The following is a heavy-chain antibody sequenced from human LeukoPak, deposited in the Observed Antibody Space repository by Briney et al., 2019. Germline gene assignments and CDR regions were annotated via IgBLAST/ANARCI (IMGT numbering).Heavy chain of an antibody. V-gene: IGHV4-34*01. Sequence: SETLSLTCAVYGGSFSGYYWSWIRQPPGKGLEWIGEINHSGSTNYNPSLKSRVTISVDTSKNQFSLKLSSVTAADTAVYYCARGVNNVLLWFGELLPRRYYFDYWGQGTLVTVSS. CDR1: GGSFSGYY. CDR2: INHSGST. J-gene: IGHJ4*02. CDR3: ARGVNNVLLWFGELLPRRYYFDY. D-gene: IGHD3-10*01.